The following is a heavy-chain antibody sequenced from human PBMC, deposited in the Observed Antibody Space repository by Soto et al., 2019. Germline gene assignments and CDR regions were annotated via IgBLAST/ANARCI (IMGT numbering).Heavy chain of an antibody. CDR1: GFTFSSYW. CDR3: ARDGARLNYGMDV. CDR2: IKQDGSEK. D-gene: IGHD3-16*01. Sequence: GGSLRLSCAASGFTFSSYWMSWVRQAPGKGLEWVANIKQDGSEKYYVDSVKGRFTISRDNAKNSLYLQMNSLRAEDTAVYYCARDGARLNYGMDVWGQGTTVTVSS. J-gene: IGHJ6*02. V-gene: IGHV3-7*01.